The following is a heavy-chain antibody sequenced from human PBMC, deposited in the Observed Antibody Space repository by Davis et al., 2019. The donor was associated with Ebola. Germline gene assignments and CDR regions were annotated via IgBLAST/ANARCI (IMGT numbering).Heavy chain of an antibody. CDR3: AGAGYTSGWNFDY. CDR1: GGSISSYY. J-gene: IGHJ4*02. V-gene: IGHV4-59*01. D-gene: IGHD6-19*01. Sequence: MPSETLSLTCTVSGGSISSYYWSWIRQPPGKGLEWIGYIYYSGSTNYNPSLKSRVTISVDTSKNQFSLKLSSVTAADTAVYYFAGAGYTSGWNFDYWGPGTLVTVSS. CDR2: IYYSGST.